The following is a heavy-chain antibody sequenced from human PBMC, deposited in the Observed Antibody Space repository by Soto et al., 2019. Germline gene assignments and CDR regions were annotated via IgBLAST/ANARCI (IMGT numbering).Heavy chain of an antibody. D-gene: IGHD6-19*01. V-gene: IGHV3-73*02. Sequence: EVQLVESGGGLVQPGESLKLSCAASGFTFSASGMHWVRQASGKGLEWVGRIRSKANNYGTAYAASVKGRFIISRDDSKNTAYLQMNSLKTEDTAVYYCTSTPAVAGTLAWGQGTLVTVSS. CDR3: TSTPAVAGTLA. J-gene: IGHJ4*02. CDR2: IRSKANNYGT. CDR1: GFTFSASG.